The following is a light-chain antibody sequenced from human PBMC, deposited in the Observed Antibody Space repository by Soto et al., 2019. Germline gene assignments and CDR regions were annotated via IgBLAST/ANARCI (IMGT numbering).Light chain of an antibody. CDR3: QQYNNWT. Sequence: EIVMPQSPATLSVSPGERATLSCRASQSVSSNLAWYQQKPGQAPRLLIYGASTRATGIPARFSGSGSGTEFTLTISSLQSEDFAVYYCQQYNNWTFGQGTKVEIK. J-gene: IGKJ1*01. V-gene: IGKV3-15*01. CDR2: GAS. CDR1: QSVSSN.